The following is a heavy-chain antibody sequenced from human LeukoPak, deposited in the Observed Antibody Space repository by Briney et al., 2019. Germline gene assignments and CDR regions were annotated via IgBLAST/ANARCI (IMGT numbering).Heavy chain of an antibody. Sequence: GGSLRLSCAASGFTFHDHNMHWVRHAPGKGPEWVSLITWDGDVTYYADSVKGRFTISRDNSKNSLYLQMNGLRTEDTALYYCTKDPAYSSSWFGYFDYWGQGTLVTVSS. J-gene: IGHJ4*02. V-gene: IGHV3-43*01. CDR1: GFTFHDHN. D-gene: IGHD6-13*01. CDR2: ITWDGDVT. CDR3: TKDPAYSSSWFGYFDY.